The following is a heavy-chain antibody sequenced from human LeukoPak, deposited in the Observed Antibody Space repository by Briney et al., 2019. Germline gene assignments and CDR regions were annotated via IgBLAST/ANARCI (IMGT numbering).Heavy chain of an antibody. CDR2: INWNSGSI. D-gene: IGHD3-22*01. V-gene: IGHV3-9*01. CDR1: GFNFDDYA. J-gene: IGHJ4*02. CDR3: AKGARHYYDSSDYFDY. Sequence: GRSLRLSCAASGFNFDDYAMHWVGQAPGKGLEWVSGINWNSGSIGYADSVKGRFTISRDNAKNSLYLQMNSLRAEDTALYYCAKGARHYYDSSDYFDYWGQGTLVTVSS.